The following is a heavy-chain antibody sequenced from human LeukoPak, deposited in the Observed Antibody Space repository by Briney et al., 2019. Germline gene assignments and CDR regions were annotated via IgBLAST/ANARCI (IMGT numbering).Heavy chain of an antibody. J-gene: IGHJ4*02. Sequence: SETLSLTCTVSGGSISSSSYYWGWIRQPPGKGLEWIGSIYYSGSTYYNPSLKSRVTISVDTSKNQFSLKLSSVTAADTAVYYCARRDSYYDSSGYYQAPDYWGQGTLVTVSS. D-gene: IGHD3-22*01. CDR2: IYYSGST. CDR1: GGSISSSSYY. V-gene: IGHV4-39*01. CDR3: ARRDSYYDSSGYYQAPDY.